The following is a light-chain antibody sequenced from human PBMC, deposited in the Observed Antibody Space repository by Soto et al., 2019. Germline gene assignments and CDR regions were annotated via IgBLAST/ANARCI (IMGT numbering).Light chain of an antibody. Sequence: DIQMTQSPSTLSASVGDTVTVTCRASQSVSGWLAWYQQKPGEAPKLLIYDASSLESGVPSRFSGSGSGTEFTLTISSLQPDDFATYYCQQYNSYSTLGQGTKVDIK. J-gene: IGKJ1*01. CDR2: DAS. CDR1: QSVSGW. V-gene: IGKV1-5*01. CDR3: QQYNSYST.